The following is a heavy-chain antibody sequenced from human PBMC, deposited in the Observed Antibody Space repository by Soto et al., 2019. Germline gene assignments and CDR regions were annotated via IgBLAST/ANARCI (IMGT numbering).Heavy chain of an antibody. V-gene: IGHV3-23*01. CDR2: LSDSGGST. Sequence: EVQLLESGGGLVQPGGSLRLSCTASGFTFSSHAMTWVRQAPGKGLEWVSGLSDSGGSTYYADSVKGRFTISRDNSMNTLYLQMNTLGAEDTAVYYCAKVSSSWYAGVFDLWGQGTLVTVSS. D-gene: IGHD6-13*01. CDR1: GFTFSSHA. CDR3: AKVSSSWYAGVFDL. J-gene: IGHJ4*02.